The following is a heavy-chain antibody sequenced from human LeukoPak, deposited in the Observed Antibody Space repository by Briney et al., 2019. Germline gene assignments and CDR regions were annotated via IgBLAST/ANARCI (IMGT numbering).Heavy chain of an antibody. CDR2: ISCSSSYI. CDR1: GFTFSSYS. V-gene: IGHV3-21*01. J-gene: IGHJ4*02. CDR3: ARGQFQTYYYGSGSSKGYYFDY. Sequence: AGRSLRLSCAASGFTFSSYSMNWVRQAPGKGLEWVSSISCSSSYIYYTDSVKGRFILRRNHPKNSLYLKMNSLRAEDTAVYYCARGQFQTYYYGSGSSKGYYFDYWGQGTLVTVSS. D-gene: IGHD3-10*01.